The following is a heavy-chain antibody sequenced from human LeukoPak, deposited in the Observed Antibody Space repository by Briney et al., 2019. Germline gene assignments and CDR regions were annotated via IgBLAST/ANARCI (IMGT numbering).Heavy chain of an antibody. J-gene: IGHJ4*02. D-gene: IGHD3-10*01. Sequence: SETLSLTCAVYGGSFSGYYWSWIRQPPGKGLEWIGEINHSGSTNYNPSLKSRVTISVDTTKNQFSLKLSSVTAADTAVYYCARGIGFDYWGQGTLVTVSS. V-gene: IGHV4-34*01. CDR1: GGSFSGYY. CDR2: INHSGST. CDR3: ARGIGFDY.